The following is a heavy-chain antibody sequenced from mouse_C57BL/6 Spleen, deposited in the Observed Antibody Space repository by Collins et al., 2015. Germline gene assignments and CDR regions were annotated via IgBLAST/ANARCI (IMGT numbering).Heavy chain of an antibody. D-gene: IGHD1-1*01. J-gene: IGHJ2*01. CDR1: SYW. V-gene: IGHV1-74*01. CDR3: APKIYYYGSSYVDY. Sequence: SYWMHWVKQRPGQGLEWIGRIHPSDSDTNYNQKFKGKATLTVDKSSSTAYMQLSSLTSEDSAVYYCAPKIYYYGSSYVDYWGQGTTLTVSS. CDR2: IHPSDSDT.